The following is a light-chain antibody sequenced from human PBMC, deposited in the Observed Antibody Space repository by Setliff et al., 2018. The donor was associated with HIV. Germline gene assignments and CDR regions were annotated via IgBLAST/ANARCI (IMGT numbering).Light chain of an antibody. CDR1: SSDIGSHNH. CDR2: ELS. Sequence: LAQPPSASGSPGQSVAISCTGTSSDIGSHNHVSWYQQYPGKAPKLMIYELSQRPSGVPDRFSGSKSGNTASLTVSGLQAEDEADYYCASYAGDGVHDIYVFGTGTKVTVL. J-gene: IGLJ1*01. V-gene: IGLV2-8*01. CDR3: ASYAGDGVHDIYV.